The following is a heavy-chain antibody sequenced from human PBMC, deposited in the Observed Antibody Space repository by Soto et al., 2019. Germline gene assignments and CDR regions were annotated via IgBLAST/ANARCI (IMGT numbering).Heavy chain of an antibody. V-gene: IGHV4-30-4*01. Sequence: SETLSRTCTVSGGSISSGDYYWSWIRQPPWKGMEWIGYIYYSGSTYYNPSLKSRVTISVDTSKNQFSLRLDSVAAADTAVHYCARDEAGNSNGYYYDYWGQGALVTVSS. D-gene: IGHD3-22*01. CDR3: ARDEAGNSNGYYYDY. CDR1: GGSISSGDYY. J-gene: IGHJ4*02. CDR2: IYYSGST.